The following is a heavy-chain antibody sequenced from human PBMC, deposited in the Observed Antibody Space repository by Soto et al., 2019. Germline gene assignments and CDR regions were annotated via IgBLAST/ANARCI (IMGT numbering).Heavy chain of an antibody. V-gene: IGHV3-30*18. CDR2: ISYDGSNN. Sequence: QVQLVESGGGVVQPGRSLRLSCAASGFTFSSYGMHWVRQAPGKGLAGVAVISYDGSNNYYADSVKGRFTISRDNSKNTLYLQMNSLRAEDTAVYYCAKARGYGYGYYGSQHRGQGTLVTVTS. J-gene: IGHJ1*01. CDR3: AKARGYGYGYYGSQH. CDR1: GFTFSSYG. D-gene: IGHD4-17*01.